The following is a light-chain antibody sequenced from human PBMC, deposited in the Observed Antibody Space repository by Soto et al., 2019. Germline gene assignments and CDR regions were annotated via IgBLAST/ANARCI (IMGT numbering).Light chain of an antibody. V-gene: IGKV3-15*01. CDR3: QQYNNWPPVT. Sequence: EIVLTQSPGTLSLSPGERATLSCRASQSVTSTYLAWYQQKPGQAPRLLLYGASTRATGIPARFSGSGSGTEFTLTISSLQSEDFAFYYCQQYNNWPPVTFGQGTRLEIK. J-gene: IGKJ5*01. CDR2: GAS. CDR1: QSVTSTY.